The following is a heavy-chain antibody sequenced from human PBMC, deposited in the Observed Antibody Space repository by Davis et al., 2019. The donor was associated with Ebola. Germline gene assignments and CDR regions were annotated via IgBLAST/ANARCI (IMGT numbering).Heavy chain of an antibody. CDR1: GGSISSTNW. CDR2: IYHSGST. J-gene: IGHJ5*02. CDR3: ARDEALITMVRGVIITSRWFDP. D-gene: IGHD3-10*01. V-gene: IGHV4-4*02. Sequence: SETLSLTCAVSGGSISSTNWWSLVRQPPGKGLEWFGEIYHSGSTNYNPSLKSRVTISVDKSKNQFSLKLSSVTAADTAVYYCARDEALITMVRGVIITSRWFDPWGQGTLVTVSS.